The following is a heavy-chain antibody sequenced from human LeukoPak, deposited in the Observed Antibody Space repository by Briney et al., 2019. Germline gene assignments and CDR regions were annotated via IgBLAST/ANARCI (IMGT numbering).Heavy chain of an antibody. CDR1: GLTFSSYW. J-gene: IGHJ3*02. CDR2: IKQDGSEK. V-gene: IGHV3-7*01. CDR3: AKDLAGPPQEAFDI. Sequence: GGSLRLSCAASGLTFSSYWMSWVRQAPGKGLEWVANIKQDGSEKHYVDSVTGRFTISRDNAKNSLYLQMNSLRADDTAVYYCAKDLAGPPQEAFDIWGQGTMVTVSS.